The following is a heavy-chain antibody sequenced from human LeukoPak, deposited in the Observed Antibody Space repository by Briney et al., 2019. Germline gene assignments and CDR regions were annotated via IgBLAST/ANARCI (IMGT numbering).Heavy chain of an antibody. D-gene: IGHD2-2*02. V-gene: IGHV3-30*18. CDR1: GFTFSGYR. CDR2: ISYDGSNK. CDR3: AKIGYCSSTSCYTPFDY. J-gene: IGHJ4*02. Sequence: GGSLRLSCAASGFTFSGYRMNWVRQAPGKGLEWVAVISYDGSNKYYADSVKGRFTISRDNSKNTLYLQMNSLRAEDTAVYYCAKIGYCSSTSCYTPFDYWGQGTLVTVSS.